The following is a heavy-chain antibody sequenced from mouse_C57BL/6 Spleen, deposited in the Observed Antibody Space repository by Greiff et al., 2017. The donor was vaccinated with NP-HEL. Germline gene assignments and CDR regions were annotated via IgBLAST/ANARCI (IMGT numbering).Heavy chain of an antibody. CDR3: ARSPYDYDVGAMDY. J-gene: IGHJ4*01. D-gene: IGHD2-4*01. V-gene: IGHV7-3*01. CDR2: IRNKANGYTT. CDR1: GFTFTDYY. Sequence: EVKLMESGGGLVQPGGSLSLSCAASGFTFTDYYMSWVRQPPGKALEWLGFIRNKANGYTTEYSASVKGRFTISRDNSQSILYLQMNALRAEDSATYYCARSPYDYDVGAMDYWGQGTSVTVSS.